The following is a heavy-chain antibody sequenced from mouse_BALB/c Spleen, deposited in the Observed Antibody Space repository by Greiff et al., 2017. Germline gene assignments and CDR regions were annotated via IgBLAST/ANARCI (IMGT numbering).Heavy chain of an antibody. Sequence: EVKLVESGGGLVQPGGSLKLSCAASGFTFSSYGMSWVRQTPDKRLELVATINSNGGSTYYPDSVKGRFTISRDNAKNTLYLQMSSLKSEDTAMYYCARDTPVRSWFAYWGQGTLVTVSA. D-gene: IGHD2-14*01. CDR1: GFTFSSYG. CDR3: ARDTPVRSWFAY. V-gene: IGHV5-6-3*01. CDR2: INSNGGST. J-gene: IGHJ3*01.